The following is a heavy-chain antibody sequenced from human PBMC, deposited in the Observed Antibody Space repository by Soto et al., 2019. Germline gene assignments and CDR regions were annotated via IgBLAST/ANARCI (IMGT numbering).Heavy chain of an antibody. D-gene: IGHD3-3*01. V-gene: IGHV3-7*01. CDR1: GFTFSSYW. CDR3: ARDQHDFWSGYYDYYYYYGMDV. J-gene: IGHJ6*02. CDR2: IKQDGSEK. Sequence: GGSLILSCAASGFTFSSYWMSWLRQAPGKGLEWVAKIKQDGSEKYYVDSVKGRFTISRDNAKNSLYLQMKSLRAEDTAVYYCARDQHDFWSGYYDYYYYYGMDVWGQGT.